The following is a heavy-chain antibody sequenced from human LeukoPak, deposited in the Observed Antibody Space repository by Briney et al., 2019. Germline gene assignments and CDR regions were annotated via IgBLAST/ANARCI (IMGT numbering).Heavy chain of an antibody. J-gene: IGHJ4*02. Sequence: GASVKVSCKASGGTFSSYAISWVRQAPGQGLEWMGRIIPILGIANYAQKFQGRVTITADKSTSTAYMELSSLRSEDTAVYYCARPGGSGSYNFDYWGQGTLVTVSS. CDR3: ARPGGSGSYNFDY. V-gene: IGHV1-69*04. D-gene: IGHD3-10*01. CDR2: IIPILGIA. CDR1: GGTFSSYA.